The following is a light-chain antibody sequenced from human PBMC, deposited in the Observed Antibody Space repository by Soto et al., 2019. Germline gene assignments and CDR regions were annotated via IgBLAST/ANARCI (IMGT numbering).Light chain of an antibody. Sequence: QSVLTQPPSVSGAPGQRVTTSCTGSSSNIGAPYDVHWYQHLPGTAPKLLIFGDNNRPSGVPDRFSGSKSGTSASLAITRLQAEDEADYYCQSYDISLHNYVFGTGTKLTAL. CDR2: GDN. CDR1: SSNIGAPYD. V-gene: IGLV1-40*01. J-gene: IGLJ1*01. CDR3: QSYDISLHNYV.